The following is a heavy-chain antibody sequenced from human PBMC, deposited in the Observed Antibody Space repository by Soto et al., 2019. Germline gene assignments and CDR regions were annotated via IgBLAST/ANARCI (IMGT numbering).Heavy chain of an antibody. CDR1: SFTFSNCA. Sequence: GGSLLVSCATSSFTFSNCAMPWVRQAPGKGLEWVAVISYDGINKYYADSVKGRFTISRDNSKNTLYLQMNSLRTEDTAVYFCAKAGYYAVFTPFDSWGQGIMVTVSS. V-gene: IGHV3-30*18. J-gene: IGHJ4*02. CDR3: AKAGYYAVFTPFDS. D-gene: IGHD3-9*01. CDR2: ISYDGINK.